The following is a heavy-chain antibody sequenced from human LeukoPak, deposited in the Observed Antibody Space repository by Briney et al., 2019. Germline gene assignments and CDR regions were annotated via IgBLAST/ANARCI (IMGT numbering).Heavy chain of an antibody. CDR3: ARSYSSSAPHFDS. CDR2: ISAYNGNT. CDR1: GYTFTSYG. J-gene: IGHJ4*02. D-gene: IGHD6-6*01. Sequence: TSVKVSCKASGYTFTSYGISWVRQAPGQGLEWMGWISAYNGNTNFAQKFQGRVTMTRDTSISTAYMELSSLTSDDAAVYYCARSYSSSAPHFDSWGQGTLVTVSS. V-gene: IGHV1-18*01.